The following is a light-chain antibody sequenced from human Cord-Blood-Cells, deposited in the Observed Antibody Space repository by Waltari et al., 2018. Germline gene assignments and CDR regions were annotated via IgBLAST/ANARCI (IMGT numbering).Light chain of an antibody. CDR3: QQHSNRPPIT. V-gene: IGKV3-11*01. CDR1: QSVSSY. Sequence: ILFIQSPATLSLSPGERATLSCTASQSVSSYLAWYQQNPRQAPRLLIDDASNRATDIAARFSGSGSGTDFTLTISSLEPEDFAVDYCQQHSNRPPITSGQGTRLEIK. CDR2: DAS. J-gene: IGKJ5*01.